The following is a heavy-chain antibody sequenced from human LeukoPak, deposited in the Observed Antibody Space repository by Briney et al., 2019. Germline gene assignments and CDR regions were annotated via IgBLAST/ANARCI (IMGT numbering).Heavy chain of an antibody. CDR3: ARDWGDYYDSSGYYRGPG. Sequence: ASVKVSCKASGYTFTSYAINWVRQAPGQGLEWMGWINTNTGNPTYAQGFTGRFVFSLDTSVSTAYLQISSLKAEDTAVYYCARDWGDYYDSSGYYRGPGWGQGTLVTVSS. V-gene: IGHV7-4-1*02. D-gene: IGHD3-22*01. CDR2: INTNTGNP. J-gene: IGHJ4*02. CDR1: GYTFTSYA.